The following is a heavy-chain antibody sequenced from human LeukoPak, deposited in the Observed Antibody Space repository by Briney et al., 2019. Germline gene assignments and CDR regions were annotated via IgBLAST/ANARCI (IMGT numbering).Heavy chain of an antibody. J-gene: IGHJ3*02. CDR2: VNQTGTT. CDR1: GGSFSGWQ. Sequence: SETLSLTCAVSGGSFSGWQWGWIRQSPGKGLEWIGEVNQTGTTTYTPSLKSRVSVLLDTSKNQFSLKLKSVTAADTAVYYCARGYTFDMWGQGTIVTVSS. V-gene: IGHV4-34*01. CDR3: ARGYTFDM. D-gene: IGHD5-18*01.